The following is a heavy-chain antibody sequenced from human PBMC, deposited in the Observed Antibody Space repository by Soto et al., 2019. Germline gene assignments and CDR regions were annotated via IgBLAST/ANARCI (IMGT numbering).Heavy chain of an antibody. Sequence: KPSETLSLTCAVYGGSFSGYYWSWIRQPPGKGLEWIGEINHSGSTNYNPSLKSRVTISVDTSKNQFSLKLSSVTAADTAVYYCARVNYYDSSGSTQPLGYWGQGTLVTVSS. D-gene: IGHD3-22*01. CDR3: ARVNYYDSSGSTQPLGY. CDR2: INHSGST. CDR1: GGSFSGYY. V-gene: IGHV4-34*01. J-gene: IGHJ4*02.